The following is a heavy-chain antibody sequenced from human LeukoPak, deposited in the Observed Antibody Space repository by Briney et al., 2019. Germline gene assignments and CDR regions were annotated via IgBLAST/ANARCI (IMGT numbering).Heavy chain of an antibody. CDR2: IWFDGSQK. V-gene: IGHV3-33*01. J-gene: IGHJ1*01. CDR3: ATEGGHLTHLSF. CDR1: GFTFSQTG. Sequence: GRSLRLSCQTSGFTFSQTGFHWVRQAPGKGLEWVAVIWFDGSQKYHADSVKGRFTISRDDSKNTLYLQMDNLRAEDTAVYYCATEGGHLTHLSFWGRGTLLTVSS. D-gene: IGHD2-15*01.